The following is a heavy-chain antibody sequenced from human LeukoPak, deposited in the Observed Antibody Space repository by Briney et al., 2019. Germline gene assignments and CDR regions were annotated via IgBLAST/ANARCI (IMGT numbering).Heavy chain of an antibody. D-gene: IGHD4-17*01. CDR3: AKDRVMETTVTTWWFDR. J-gene: IGHJ5*02. CDR2: IRYDGSNK. CDR1: GFTFRSYG. Sequence: PGGSLRLSCAASGFTFRSYGMHWVRQAPGKGLEWVAFIRYDGSNKYYADSVKGRFTISRDNSKNTLYLQMNSLRADDTAVYYCAKDRVMETTVTTWWFDRWGQGTLVTVSS. V-gene: IGHV3-30*02.